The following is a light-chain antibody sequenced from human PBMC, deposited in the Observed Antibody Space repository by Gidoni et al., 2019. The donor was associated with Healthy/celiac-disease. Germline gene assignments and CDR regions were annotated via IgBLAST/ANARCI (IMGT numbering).Light chain of an antibody. J-gene: IGKJ1*01. CDR1: QSISSR. CDR2: DAS. V-gene: IGKV1-5*01. Sequence: DIQMTQSPSTLSASVGDRVTITCRASQSISSRLAWYQQKPGKAPKLLIYDASSLESGVPSRFSGSGSGTEFTLTISSLQPDDFATYYCQQYNSYWTFXXXTKVEIK. CDR3: QQYNSYWT.